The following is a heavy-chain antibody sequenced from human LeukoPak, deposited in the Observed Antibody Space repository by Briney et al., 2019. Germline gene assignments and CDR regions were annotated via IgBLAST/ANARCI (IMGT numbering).Heavy chain of an antibody. CDR3: ARGEGGILAAPEDC. Sequence: QPGGSLRLSCGASGFSVSSNYMSWVRQAPGRGLEWVSVIYSDGRTFYVDSVKGRFTISRDNSKNTLYLQMNSLGAEDTAMYYCARGEGGILAAPEDCWGQGTLVTVSS. J-gene: IGHJ4*02. D-gene: IGHD6-13*01. CDR2: IYSDGRT. V-gene: IGHV3-53*01. CDR1: GFSVSSNY.